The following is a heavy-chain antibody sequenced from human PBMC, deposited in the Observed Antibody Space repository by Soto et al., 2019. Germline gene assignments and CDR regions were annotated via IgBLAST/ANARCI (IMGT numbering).Heavy chain of an antibody. D-gene: IGHD4-4*01. CDR2: YFYTGNS. CDR3: ARLAPTSNLDS. J-gene: IGHJ5*01. Sequence: QVQLQESGPGLVKPSETLSLTCTVAGGSINDFYWNWIRQPPGKGLEWNGQYFYTGNSRYNPSLESRVTMSVDASNNHFSLRLSSVTAADTAVYYCARLAPTSNLDSWGQGILVTVSS. V-gene: IGHV4-59*01. CDR1: GGSINDFY.